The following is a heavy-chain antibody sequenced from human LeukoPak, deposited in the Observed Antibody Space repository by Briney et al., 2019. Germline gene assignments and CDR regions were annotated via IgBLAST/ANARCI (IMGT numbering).Heavy chain of an antibody. CDR1: GFTFSSYA. Sequence: PGGSLRLSCAASGFTFSSYAMSWVRQAPGKGLEWVSLISWDGGSTYYADSVKGRFTISRDNSKNSLYLQMNSLRAEDTALYYCAKAGGYSYGLYYYYMDVWGKGTTVTVSS. V-gene: IGHV3-43D*03. J-gene: IGHJ6*03. CDR2: ISWDGGST. D-gene: IGHD5-18*01. CDR3: AKAGGYSYGLYYYYMDV.